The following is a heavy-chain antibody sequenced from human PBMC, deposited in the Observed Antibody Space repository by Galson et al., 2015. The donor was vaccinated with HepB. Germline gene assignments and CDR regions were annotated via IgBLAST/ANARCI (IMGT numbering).Heavy chain of an antibody. CDR3: ARGPVVVTAIEDAFDI. D-gene: IGHD2-21*02. J-gene: IGHJ3*02. Sequence: SVKVSCKASGYTFTSYYVHWVRQAPGQGLEWMGIINPSGGSTSTAQTFQGRLTMTRDTSTSTVYMELSSLRSEGTAVYYCARGPVVVTAIEDAFDIWGQGTMVTVSS. CDR2: INPSGGST. CDR1: GYTFTSYY. V-gene: IGHV1-46*01.